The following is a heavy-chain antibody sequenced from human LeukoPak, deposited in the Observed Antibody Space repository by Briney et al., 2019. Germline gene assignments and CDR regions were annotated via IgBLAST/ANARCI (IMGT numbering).Heavy chain of an antibody. V-gene: IGHV4-4*07. CDR2: IYTSGST. J-gene: IGHJ6*03. Sequence: SETLSLTCTVSGGSISSFYCSWIRQPAGKGLEWIGRIYTSGSTKYNPSLKSRVTMSVDTSKNKFSLKLSSVTAADTAVYYCARDYSDRNPYSSYYYMDVWGKGTTVTVSS. CDR1: GGSISSFY. CDR3: ARDYSDRNPYSSYYYMDV. D-gene: IGHD3-16*02.